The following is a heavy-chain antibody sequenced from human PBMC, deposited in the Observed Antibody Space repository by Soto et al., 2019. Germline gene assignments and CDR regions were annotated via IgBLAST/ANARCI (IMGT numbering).Heavy chain of an antibody. CDR2: MNPNSGNT. V-gene: IGHV1-8*01. D-gene: IGHD3-3*01. J-gene: IGHJ4*02. Sequence: QVQLVQSGAEVKKPGASVKVSCKASGYTFTSYDINWVRQATGQGLEWMGWMNPNSGNTGYAQKFQGRVTMTRNTSISTAYMELSSLRSEGTAVYYCARGGVSARVRTYYDFWSRPPDYWGQGTLVTVSS. CDR1: GYTFTSYD. CDR3: ARGGVSARVRTYYDFWSRPPDY.